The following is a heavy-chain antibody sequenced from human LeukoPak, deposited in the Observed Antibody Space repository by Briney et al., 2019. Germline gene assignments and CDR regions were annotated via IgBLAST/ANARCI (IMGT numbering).Heavy chain of an antibody. V-gene: IGHV3-11*04. J-gene: IGHJ4*02. CDR2: ISSSGSTI. D-gene: IGHD3-22*01. CDR3: ARDYDSSPIFDY. Sequence: PGGSLRLSCAVSGFTLSDYYMSWIRQAPGKGLEWVSYISSSGSTIYYADSVKGRFTISRDNAKNSLYLQMNSLRAEDTAVYYCARDYDSSPIFDYWGQGTLVTVSS. CDR1: GFTLSDYY.